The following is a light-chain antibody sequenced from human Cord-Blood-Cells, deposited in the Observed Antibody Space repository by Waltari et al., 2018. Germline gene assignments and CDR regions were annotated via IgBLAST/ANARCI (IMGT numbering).Light chain of an antibody. V-gene: IGKV1-33*01. CDR2: DAS. CDR3: QQYDNLWT. Sequence: DIQMTQSPSSLSASVGARVTITCQASQDISNYLNCYQQKPGKAPKLLIYDASNLETGVPSRFSGSGSGTDFTFTISSLQPEDIATYYCQQYDNLWTFGQGTKVEIK. J-gene: IGKJ1*01. CDR1: QDISNY.